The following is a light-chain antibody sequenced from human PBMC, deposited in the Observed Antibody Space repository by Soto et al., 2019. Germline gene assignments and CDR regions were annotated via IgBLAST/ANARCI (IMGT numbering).Light chain of an antibody. CDR2: GAS. CDR1: QSVSSSY. CDR3: QQYGSSRLT. Sequence: EIVFTQSPGTPSLSPGERATLSCRASQSVSSSYLAWYQQKPGQAPRLLIYGASSRATGIPDRFSGSGSGTDFTLTISRLEPEDFAVYYCQQYGSSRLTFGGGTKVDIK. V-gene: IGKV3-20*01. J-gene: IGKJ4*01.